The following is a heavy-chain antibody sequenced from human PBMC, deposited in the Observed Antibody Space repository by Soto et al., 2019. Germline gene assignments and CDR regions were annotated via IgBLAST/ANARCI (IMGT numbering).Heavy chain of an antibody. CDR3: ARGYGYTTP. D-gene: IGHD5-12*01. Sequence: SETLSLTCTVSGVSISSYYWSWIRQPPGKGLEWIGYIFYSGSTNYNPSLKSRVTISVDTSKNQFSLRLSSVTAADTAVYYCARGYGYTTPWGQGTLVTVSS. CDR2: IFYSGST. CDR1: GVSISSYY. J-gene: IGHJ5*02. V-gene: IGHV4-59*01.